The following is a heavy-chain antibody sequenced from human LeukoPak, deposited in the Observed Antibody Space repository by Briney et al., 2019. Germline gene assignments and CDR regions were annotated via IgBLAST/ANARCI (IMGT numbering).Heavy chain of an antibody. CDR3: STGAAKTAVGSTFDD. V-gene: IGHV3-15*01. CDR2: IKTKTNGGTT. J-gene: IGHJ4*01. CDR1: GFTFKNAW. D-gene: IGHD1-26*01. Sequence: GESLRLSCAASGFTFKNAWMSCVRHAPGKGLQWVGRIKTKTNGGTTNYAAPVKGRSTISRDDSKDTLYLKMTSRKAEDTAVYCCSTGAAKTAVGSTFDDWGHGTLVTVSS.